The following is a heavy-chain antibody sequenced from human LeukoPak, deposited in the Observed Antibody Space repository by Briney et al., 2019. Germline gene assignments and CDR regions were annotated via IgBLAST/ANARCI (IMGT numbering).Heavy chain of an antibody. D-gene: IGHD1-1*01. V-gene: IGHV1-69*04. Sequence: GASVKVSCKASGGTFSSYAISWVRQAPGQGLEWMGRIIPILGIANYAQKFQGRVTITADKSTSTAYMELSSLRSEDTAVYYCARDNWNGVGGYWGQGTLVTVSS. CDR1: GGTFSSYA. CDR3: ARDNWNGVGGY. CDR2: IIPILGIA. J-gene: IGHJ4*02.